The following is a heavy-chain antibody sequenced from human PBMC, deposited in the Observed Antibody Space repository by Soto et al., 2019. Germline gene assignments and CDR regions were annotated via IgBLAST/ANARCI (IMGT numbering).Heavy chain of an antibody. D-gene: IGHD2-15*01. Sequence: KESGPTLVKPTQTLTLTCTFSGFSLSTSGVGVGWIRQPPGKALEWLALIYWDDDKRYSPSLKSRLTIPKDTSKNQVVLTMTNMDPVDTATYYCAHSRSGGSCYFYWGQGTLVTVSS. CDR3: AHSRSGGSCYFY. V-gene: IGHV2-5*02. J-gene: IGHJ4*02. CDR2: IYWDDDK. CDR1: GFSLSTSGVG.